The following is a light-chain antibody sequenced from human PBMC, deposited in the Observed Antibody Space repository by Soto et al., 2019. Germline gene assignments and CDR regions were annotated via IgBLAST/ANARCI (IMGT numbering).Light chain of an antibody. J-gene: IGKJ2*01. V-gene: IGKV3-15*01. CDR3: HQYNTWPPGA. CDR2: TAS. Sequence: IVLTQSPATLSLSPGKRATLSCRASQNISNYLIWYQQKPGQAPRLLIHTASTRATDVPGRFIGSGSGTEFTLTISSLESEDSAVYFCHQYNTWPPGAFGQGTRLEIK. CDR1: QNISNY.